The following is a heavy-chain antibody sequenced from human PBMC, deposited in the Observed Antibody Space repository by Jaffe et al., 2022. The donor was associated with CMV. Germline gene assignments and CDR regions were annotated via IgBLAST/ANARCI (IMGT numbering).Heavy chain of an antibody. CDR2: IKRDGSEK. J-gene: IGHJ3*02. V-gene: IGHV3-7*03. D-gene: IGHD3-22*01. CDR1: GFTFSNHW. CDR3: ARIDMKYEDSSYRSFDI. Sequence: EVQLVESGGALVQPGGSLRLSCVASGFTFSNHWMSWVRQAPGKGLEWLGNIKRDGSEKHYVESVKGRFTISRDNANNLLYLQMNSLRAEDTAVYYCARIDMKYEDSSYRSFDIWGQGTLVTVSS.